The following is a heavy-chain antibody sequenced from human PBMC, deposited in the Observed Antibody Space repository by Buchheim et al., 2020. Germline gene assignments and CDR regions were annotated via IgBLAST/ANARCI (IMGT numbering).Heavy chain of an antibody. V-gene: IGHV3-15*01. D-gene: IGHD3-10*01. CDR1: GFSFKHAW. CDR2: IKSESGGGTA. J-gene: IGHJ4*02. CDR3: ATDWASGAG. Sequence: EVQLVESGGGLVKPGGSIRLSCAASGFSFKHAWMNWVRQPPGKGLESIGLIKSESGGGTAEFAAPVKGRFIISRDDSKNMLYLEMNNLKNDDTAVYYCATDWASGAGWGQGTL.